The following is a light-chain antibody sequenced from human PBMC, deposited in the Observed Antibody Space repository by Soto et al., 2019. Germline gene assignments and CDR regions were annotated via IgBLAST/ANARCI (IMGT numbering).Light chain of an antibody. J-gene: IGKJ4*01. V-gene: IGKV1-17*01. CDR1: QSIRGY. Sequence: DIQMTQSPSSLSASVGDRVTITCRASQSIRGYLNWYQHKPGTAPKLLIFAASRLQTGVPLRFSGSGSGTEFTLTISSLQPEDFATYYCLQHNTYPLTFGGGTKVDIK. CDR2: AAS. CDR3: LQHNTYPLT.